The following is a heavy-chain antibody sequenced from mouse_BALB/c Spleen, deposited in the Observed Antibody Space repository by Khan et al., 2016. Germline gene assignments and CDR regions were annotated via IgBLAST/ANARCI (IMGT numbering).Heavy chain of an antibody. D-gene: IGHD1-1*01. J-gene: IGHJ1*01. CDR1: GYTFTNYG. CDR3: ARYRYYYGSSRYFDF. Sequence: QIQLVQSGPELKKPGKTVKISCKASGYTFTNYGMNWVKQAPGKGLKWMGWINTYSGESTYADDFKGRFAFSLETSANTAYLQINNLKNEDTATYFCARYRYYYGSSRYFDFWGAGTTVTVSS. V-gene: IGHV9-3-1*01. CDR2: INTYSGES.